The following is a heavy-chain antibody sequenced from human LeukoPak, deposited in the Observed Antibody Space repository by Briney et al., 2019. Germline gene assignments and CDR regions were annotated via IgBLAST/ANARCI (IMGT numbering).Heavy chain of an antibody. CDR3: ARFPQYSSSSGRYYYYYYYMDV. CDR2: ISSSSSSI. Sequence: GGSLRLSCAASGFTFSSYSMNWVRQAPGKGLEWVSSISSSSSSIYYADSVKGRFTISRDNAKNSLYLQMNSLRAEDTAVHYCARFPQYSSSSGRYYYYYYYMDVWGKGTTVTVSS. D-gene: IGHD6-6*01. CDR1: GFTFSSYS. J-gene: IGHJ6*03. V-gene: IGHV3-21*01.